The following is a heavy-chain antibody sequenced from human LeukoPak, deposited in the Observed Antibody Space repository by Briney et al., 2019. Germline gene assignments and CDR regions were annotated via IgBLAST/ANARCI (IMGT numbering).Heavy chain of an antibody. CDR2: INPDSGGT. V-gene: IGHV1-2*02. CDR1: GYTFTGYY. Sequence: ASVKVSCKASGYTFTGYYMHWVRQAPGQGLEWMGWINPDSGGTNYAQKFQGRVTMTRDTSTSTACMELSWLRSDDTAVHYCVKLGYCSGTSCYFFDYWGQGTLVTVSA. J-gene: IGHJ4*02. D-gene: IGHD2-15*01. CDR3: VKLGYCSGTSCYFFDY.